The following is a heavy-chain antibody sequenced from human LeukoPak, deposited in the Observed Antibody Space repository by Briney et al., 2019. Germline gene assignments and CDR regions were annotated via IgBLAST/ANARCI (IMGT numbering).Heavy chain of an antibody. CDR3: ASWGGQLGYCSGGSCENWFDP. D-gene: IGHD2-15*01. Sequence: SVKVSCKASGGTFSSYAISWVRQAPGQGPEWMGGIIPIFGTANYAQKFQGRVTITADESTSTAYMELSSLRSEDTAVYYCASWGGQLGYCSGGSCENWFDPWGQGTLVTVSS. CDR2: IIPIFGTA. CDR1: GGTFSSYA. J-gene: IGHJ5*02. V-gene: IGHV1-69*13.